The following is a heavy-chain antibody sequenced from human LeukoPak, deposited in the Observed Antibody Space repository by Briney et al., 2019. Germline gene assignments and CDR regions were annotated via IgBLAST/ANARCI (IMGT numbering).Heavy chain of an antibody. J-gene: IGHJ4*02. D-gene: IGHD6-6*01. CDR1: GGSFSGYY. CDR2: INHSGST. CDR3: ARGSSSSLY. Sequence: SETLSLTCAVYGGSFSGYYWSWIRQPPGKGLEWIGEINHSGSTNYNPSLKSRVTISVDTSKSQFSLKLSSVTAADTAVYYCARGSSSSLYWGQGTLVTVSS. V-gene: IGHV4-34*01.